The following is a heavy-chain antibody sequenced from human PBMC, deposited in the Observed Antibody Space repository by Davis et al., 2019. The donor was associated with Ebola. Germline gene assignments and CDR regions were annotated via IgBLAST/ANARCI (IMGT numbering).Heavy chain of an antibody. V-gene: IGHV1-46*01. CDR2: INPGGGST. J-gene: IGHJ4*02. CDR3: AREHPDYYDSSGYYY. D-gene: IGHD3-22*01. CDR1: GYTFTSYF. Sequence: AASVKVSCKASGYTFTSYFMHWVRQAPGQGLEWMGIINPGGGSTSFAQKFQGRVTMTRDTSTSTVYMELSSLRSEDTAVYYCAREHPDYYDSSGYYYWGQGTLVTVSS.